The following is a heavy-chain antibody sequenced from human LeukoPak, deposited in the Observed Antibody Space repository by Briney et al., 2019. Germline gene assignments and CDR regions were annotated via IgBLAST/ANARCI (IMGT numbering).Heavy chain of an antibody. D-gene: IGHD4-23*01. Sequence: GGSLRLSCVASGFTFSSYWMSWVRQAPGKGLEWVANIKQDGSEKYYVDSVKGRFTISRGNAKNSLYLQMNSPRAEDTAVYYCARAIEVATRLHPFDYWGQGTLVTVSS. CDR2: IKQDGSEK. CDR1: GFTFSSYW. V-gene: IGHV3-7*01. J-gene: IGHJ4*02. CDR3: ARAIEVATRLHPFDY.